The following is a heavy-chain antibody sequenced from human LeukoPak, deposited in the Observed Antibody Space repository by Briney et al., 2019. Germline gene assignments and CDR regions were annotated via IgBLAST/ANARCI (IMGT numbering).Heavy chain of an antibody. Sequence: ASVKVSCKASGYTFTGYYMHWVRQAPGQGLEWMGWINPNSGGTNYAQKFQGRVTMTRDTSISTAYMELSRLRSDDTAVYYCASDPGYSSSSPGYWGQGTPVTVSS. CDR3: ASDPGYSSSSPGY. D-gene: IGHD6-6*01. CDR1: GYTFTGYY. V-gene: IGHV1-2*02. CDR2: INPNSGGT. J-gene: IGHJ4*02.